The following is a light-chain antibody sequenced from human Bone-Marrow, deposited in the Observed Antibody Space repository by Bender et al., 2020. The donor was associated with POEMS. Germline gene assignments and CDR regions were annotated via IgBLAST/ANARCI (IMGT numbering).Light chain of an antibody. V-gene: IGLV3-10*01. Sequence: SYELTQPPSVSVSPGQTATISCSGDGLTKKYAYWYQQKSGQAPVLVIYEDNKRPSGIPERFSGSGSGTVATLTISGAQAEDEGDYCCFSTESSAHTGVFGGGTKLTVL. CDR2: EDN. CDR1: GLTKKY. CDR3: FSTESSAHTGV. J-gene: IGLJ3*02.